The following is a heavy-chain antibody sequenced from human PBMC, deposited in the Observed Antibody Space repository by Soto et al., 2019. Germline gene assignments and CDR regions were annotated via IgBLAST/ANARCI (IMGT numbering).Heavy chain of an antibody. D-gene: IGHD2-8*02. CDR2: INPDSGAT. CDR3: ARGDYGTGGYPFPYFDY. V-gene: IGHV1-2*02. Sequence: ASVKVSCKASGYSFTGYYIHWVRQAPGQGLEWMGWINPDSGATNYAQNFQGRVTLTSHTSISTASMDLTSLTSDDTAVYYCARGDYGTGGYPFPYFDYWGQGTLVTVSS. J-gene: IGHJ4*02. CDR1: GYSFTGYY.